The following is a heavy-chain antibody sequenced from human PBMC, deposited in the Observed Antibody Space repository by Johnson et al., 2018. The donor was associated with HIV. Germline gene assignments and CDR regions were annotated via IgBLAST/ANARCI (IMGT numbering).Heavy chain of an antibody. CDR2: ISSSGSPI. CDR1: GFTVSTNY. CDR3: ASEVEYSILGGV. V-gene: IGHV3-11*04. J-gene: IGHJ3*01. Sequence: QVQLVESGGGVVQPGGSLRLSCASGFTVSTNYMSWVRQAPGKGLEWVSYISSSGSPIYYADSVKGRFTISRDNDKNSLYLQMNNLRVEDTAVYYCASEVEYSILGGVWGQGTMVSVSS. D-gene: IGHD6-6*01.